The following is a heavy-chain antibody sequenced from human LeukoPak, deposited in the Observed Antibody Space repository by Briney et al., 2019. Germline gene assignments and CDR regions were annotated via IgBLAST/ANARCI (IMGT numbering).Heavy chain of an antibody. CDR3: ARVTGYMIEDYFDY. D-gene: IGHD3-22*01. V-gene: IGHV4-39*07. J-gene: IGHJ4*02. CDR1: GGSISSSSYY. Sequence: SETLSLTCTVSGGSISSSSYYWGWIRQPPGKGLEWIGSIYYSGSTFYNPSLKSRVTISVDTSKNQLSLKLSSVTAADTAVYYCARVTGYMIEDYFDYWGQGTLVTVSS. CDR2: IYYSGST.